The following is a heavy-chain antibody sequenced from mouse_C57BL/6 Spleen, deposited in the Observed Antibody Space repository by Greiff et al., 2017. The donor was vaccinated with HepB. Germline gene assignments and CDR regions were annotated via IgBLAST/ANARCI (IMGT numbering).Heavy chain of an antibody. J-gene: IGHJ3*01. V-gene: IGHV1-42*01. CDR2: INPSTGGT. CDR1: GYSFTGYY. CDR3: ARGGSNWDVGFAY. D-gene: IGHD4-1*01. Sequence: VQLQQSGPELVKPGASVKISCKASGYSFTGYYMNWVKQSPEKSLEWIGEINPSTGGTTYNQKFKAKATLTVDKSSSTAYMQLNSLTSEDSAVYYCARGGSNWDVGFAYWGQGTLVTVSA.